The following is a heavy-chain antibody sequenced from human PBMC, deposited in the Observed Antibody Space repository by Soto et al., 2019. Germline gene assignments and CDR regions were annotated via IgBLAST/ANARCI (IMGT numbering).Heavy chain of an antibody. V-gene: IGHV1-69*04. CDR3: AREGDVPYYYYGMDV. D-gene: IGHD2-21*02. CDR1: GATFSSYT. J-gene: IGHJ6*02. CDR2: IIPILGIA. Sequence: SLKVSCKASGATFSSYTISWVRQAPGQGLEWMGRIIPILGIANYAQKFQGRVTITADKSTSTAYMELSSLRSEDTAVYYCAREGDVPYYYYGMDVWGQGTTVTVSS.